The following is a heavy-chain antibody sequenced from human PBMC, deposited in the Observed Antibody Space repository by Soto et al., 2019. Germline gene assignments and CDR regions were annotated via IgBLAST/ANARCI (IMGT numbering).Heavy chain of an antibody. J-gene: IGHJ2*01. CDR2: ISYDGSNK. D-gene: IGHD3-10*01. CDR1: GFTFSSYA. CDR3: VRDLGGYYGSGSLYWYVDF. Sequence: QVQLVESGGGVVQPGRSLRLSCAASGFTFSSYAMHWVRQAPGKGLEWVAVISYDGSNKYDADSVKGRFTISRDNSKNTQYLQMNSPRAEDTAVYYCVRDLGGYYGSGSLYWYVDFWGRGTLVTVSS. V-gene: IGHV3-30-3*01.